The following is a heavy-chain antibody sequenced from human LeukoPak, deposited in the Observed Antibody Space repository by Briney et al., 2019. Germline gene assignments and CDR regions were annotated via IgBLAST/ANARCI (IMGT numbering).Heavy chain of an antibody. J-gene: IGHJ6*02. CDR3: ARGLPPWSYGMDV. D-gene: IGHD2-21*02. CDR2: IHHDGRT. Sequence: PSETLSLTCAVSGVSISSNIWWSWIRQPPGKGLEWIGEIHHDGRTNYNPPLRSRVTISVDKSKNQFSLKLSSVTAADTAVYYCARGLPPWSYGMDVWGQGTTVTVSS. CDR1: GVSISSNIW. V-gene: IGHV4-4*02.